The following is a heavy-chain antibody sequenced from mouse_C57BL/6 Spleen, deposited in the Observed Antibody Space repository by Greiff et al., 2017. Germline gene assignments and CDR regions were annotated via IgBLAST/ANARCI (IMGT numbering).Heavy chain of an antibody. CDR1: GYTFTSYW. Sequence: QVQLQQPGAELVMPGASVKLSCKASGYTFTSYWMHWVKQRPGQGLEWIGEIDPSDSYTNYNQKFKGKSTLTVDKSSSTAYMQLSILTSEDSAVYYCTRSNGSSLMDYWGQGTTVTVSS. CDR3: TRSNGSSLMDY. CDR2: IDPSDSYT. D-gene: IGHD1-1*01. V-gene: IGHV1-69*01. J-gene: IGHJ4*01.